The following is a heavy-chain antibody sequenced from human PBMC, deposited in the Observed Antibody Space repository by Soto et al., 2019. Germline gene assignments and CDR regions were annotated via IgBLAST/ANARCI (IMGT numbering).Heavy chain of an antibody. J-gene: IGHJ3*02. CDR3: ALPHIQSAWNDVFDI. CDR2: ISYEGSNK. CDR1: GFTFDDYS. Sequence: QVQLVESGGGVVQPGRSLRLSCAAFGFTFDDYSMHWVRQAPGKGLEWVALISYEGSNKYYADSVKGRFTISRDNAKNTLLLEVNSLRTEDPAVYYCALPHIQSAWNDVFDIGGQGTMVTCSS. V-gene: IGHV3-30-3*01. D-gene: IGHD1-1*01.